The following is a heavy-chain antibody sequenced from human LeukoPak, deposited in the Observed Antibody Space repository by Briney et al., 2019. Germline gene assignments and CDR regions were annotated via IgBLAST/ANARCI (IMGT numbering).Heavy chain of an antibody. Sequence: GRSLRLSCAASGFTFSSYGTHWVRQAPGKGLEWVAVISYDGSNKYYADSVKGRFTISRDNSKNTLYLQMNSLRAEDTAVYYCAKVLGYCSSTSCYIGTAYYGMDVWGQGTTVTVSS. CDR2: ISYDGSNK. CDR3: AKVLGYCSSTSCYIGTAYYGMDV. CDR1: GFTFSSYG. J-gene: IGHJ6*02. V-gene: IGHV3-30*18. D-gene: IGHD2-2*02.